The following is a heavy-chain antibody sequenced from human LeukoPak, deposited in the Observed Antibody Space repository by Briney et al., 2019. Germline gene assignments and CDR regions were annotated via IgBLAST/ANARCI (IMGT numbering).Heavy chain of an antibody. CDR2: INPNSGGT. Sequence: ASVKVPCKASGYTFTGYYMHWVRQAPGQGLEWMGWINPNSGGTNYAQKFQGRVTMTRDTSISTAYLQWSSLRASDTAMYYCARLGGGASGWYEGRGDFDYWGQGTLVTVS. CDR1: GYTFTGYY. V-gene: IGHV1-2*02. J-gene: IGHJ4*02. D-gene: IGHD6-19*01. CDR3: ARLGGGASGWYEGRGDFDY.